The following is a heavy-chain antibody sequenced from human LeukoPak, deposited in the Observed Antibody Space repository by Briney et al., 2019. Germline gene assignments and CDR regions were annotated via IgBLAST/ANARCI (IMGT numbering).Heavy chain of an antibody. CDR2: INPNSGGA. CDR1: GYTFSDYY. D-gene: IGHD3-10*01. V-gene: IGHV1-2*02. Sequence: GASVNASCKASGYTFSDYYMHWVRQAPGQGPEWMGWINPNSGGAKFPQKFQGRVTMTRDTSNSTAYMELTGLRSDDTAVYYCARGGVRRAKDPYYCDYWGRGTLVTVSS. CDR3: ARGGVRRAKDPYYCDY. J-gene: IGHJ4*02.